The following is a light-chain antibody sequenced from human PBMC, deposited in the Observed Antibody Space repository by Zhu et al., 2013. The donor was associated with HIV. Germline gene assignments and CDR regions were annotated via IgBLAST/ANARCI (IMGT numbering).Light chain of an antibody. V-gene: IGKV3D-15*01. J-gene: IGKJ1*01. CDR1: QSVSST. Sequence: EIVMTQSPATLSVSPGERATLSCRASQSVSSTFLAWYQQKPGQAPRLLIYGASSRGNGIPDRFSGSGSGTEFTLTISSLQPDDFATYYCQQFYDNLKTFGQGTKVEI. CDR3: QQFYDNLKT. CDR2: GAS.